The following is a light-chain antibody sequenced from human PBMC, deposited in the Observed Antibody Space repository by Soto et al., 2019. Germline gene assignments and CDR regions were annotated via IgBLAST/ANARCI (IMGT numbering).Light chain of an antibody. J-gene: IGKJ1*01. V-gene: IGKV1-5*01. CDR3: QQYNSYSWT. Sequence: IQMTQSPSTLSXXXGXXXTXXXRASQSISSWLAWYQQKPGKAPKLLIYDASSLESGVPSRFSGSGSGTEFTLTISSLQPDDFATYYCQQYNSYSWTFGQGTKVDIK. CDR2: DAS. CDR1: QSISSW.